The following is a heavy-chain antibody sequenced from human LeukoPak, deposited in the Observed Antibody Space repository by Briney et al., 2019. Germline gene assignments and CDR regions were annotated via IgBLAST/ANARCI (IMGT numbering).Heavy chain of an antibody. J-gene: IGHJ4*02. D-gene: IGHD2-2*02. CDR3: ATDPTGYCSTASCYTAY. CDR2: LYHSGST. Sequence: SETLSLTCTVSGYFISDGYYWGWIRQPPGKGLEGIGSLYHSGSTYYNPSLRSRVTISLDTSKNQFSLKLSSVTAADTAVYYCATDPTGYCSTASCYTAYWGQGTLVTVSS. CDR1: GYFISDGYY. V-gene: IGHV4-38-2*02.